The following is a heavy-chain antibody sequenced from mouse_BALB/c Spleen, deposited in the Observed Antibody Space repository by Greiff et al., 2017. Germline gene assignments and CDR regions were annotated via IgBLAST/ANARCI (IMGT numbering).Heavy chain of an antibody. J-gene: IGHJ3*01. V-gene: IGHV7-3*02. D-gene: IGHD2-1*01. CDR1: GFTFTDYY. Sequence: EVMLVESGGGLVQPGGSLRLSCATSGFTFTDYYMSWVRQPPGKALEWLGFIRNKANGYTTEYSASVKGRFTISRDNSQSILYLQMNTLRAEDSATYYCARDTKGGNYDWFAYWGQGTLVTVSA. CDR3: ARDTKGGNYDWFAY. CDR2: IRNKANGYTT.